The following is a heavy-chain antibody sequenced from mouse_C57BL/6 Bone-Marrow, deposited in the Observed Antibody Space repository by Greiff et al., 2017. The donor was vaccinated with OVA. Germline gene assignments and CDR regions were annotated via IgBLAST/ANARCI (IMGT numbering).Heavy chain of an antibody. D-gene: IGHD1-1*01. CDR2: IDPENGGT. CDR3: TGIYYDD. CDR1: GYTFTDYE. Sequence: VQLLESGAELVRPGASVTLSCKASGYTFTDYEMHWVKQTPVHGLEWIGAIDPENGGTAYNQKFKGKAILTADKSSSTAYMELRSLTSEDSAVYYCTGIYYDDWGKGTTLTVAS. V-gene: IGHV1-15*01. J-gene: IGHJ2*01.